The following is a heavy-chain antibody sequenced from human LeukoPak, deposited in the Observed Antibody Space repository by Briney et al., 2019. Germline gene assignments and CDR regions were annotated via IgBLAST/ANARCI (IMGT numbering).Heavy chain of an antibody. CDR2: ISGSGGST. CDR1: GFTFSSYA. J-gene: IGHJ4*02. CDR3: AKDPIAAAGGEIFDY. V-gene: IGHV3-23*01. Sequence: GGSLRLSCAASGFTFSSYAMSWVRQAPGKGLEWVSAISGSGGSTYYADSVKGRFTISRDNSKNTLYLQMNSLRAEDSAVYYCAKDPIAAAGGEIFDYWGQGTLVTVSS. D-gene: IGHD6-13*01.